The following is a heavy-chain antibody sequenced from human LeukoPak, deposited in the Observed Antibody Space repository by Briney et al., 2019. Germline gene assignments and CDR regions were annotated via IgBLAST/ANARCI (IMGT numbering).Heavy chain of an antibody. CDR3: ARDSSSWYVYFQH. J-gene: IGHJ1*01. Sequence: NPSETLSLTCAVYGGSFSGYYWSWIRQPPGKGLEWIGEINHSGSTNYNPSLKSRVTISVDTSKNQFSLQLNSVTPEDTAVYYCARDSSSWYVYFQHWGQGTLVTVSS. CDR2: INHSGST. D-gene: IGHD6-13*01. CDR1: GGSFSGYY. V-gene: IGHV4-34*01.